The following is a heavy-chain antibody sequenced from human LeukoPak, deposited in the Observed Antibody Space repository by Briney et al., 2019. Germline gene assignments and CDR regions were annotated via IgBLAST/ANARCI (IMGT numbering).Heavy chain of an antibody. CDR3: AREGRSSTSGY. CDR2: INSSGGT. CDR1: GGSISNYY. J-gene: IGHJ4*02. D-gene: IGHD2-2*01. Sequence: SETLSLTCTVSGGSISNYYWSWIRQPAGKGLEWIRRINSSGGTNYNPSLKSRVTMSVDTSKNQFSLNLSSVTAADTAVYYCAREGRSSTSGYWGQGTLVSVSS. V-gene: IGHV4-4*07.